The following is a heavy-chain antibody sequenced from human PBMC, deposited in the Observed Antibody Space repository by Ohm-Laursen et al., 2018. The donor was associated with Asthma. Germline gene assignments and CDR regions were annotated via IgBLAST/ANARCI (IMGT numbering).Heavy chain of an antibody. D-gene: IGHD2-2*01. CDR3: ARKAGSCISRTCYSLDF. CDR1: GGTFNTYV. J-gene: IGHJ4*02. V-gene: IGHV1-69*13. CDR2: INSVFGST. Sequence: SVKVSCKSLGGTFNTYVIGWVRQAPGQGLAWMGGINSVFGSTTYPQKFQDRVTITADDSPSTVYMELSSLRSEDTAVYYCARKAGSCISRTCYSLDFWGQGTLVTVSS.